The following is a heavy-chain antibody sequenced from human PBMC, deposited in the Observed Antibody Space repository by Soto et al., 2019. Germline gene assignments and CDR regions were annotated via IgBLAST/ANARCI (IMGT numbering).Heavy chain of an antibody. Sequence: SETLSLTCAVYGGSFSGYYWSWIRQPPGKGLEWIGEINHSGSTNYNPSLKSRVTISVDTSKNQFSLKLSSVTAADTAVYSGASGGNRRAAAGTPPLDYWGQGTLVTVSS. CDR1: GGSFSGYY. CDR3: ASGGNRRAAAGTPPLDY. J-gene: IGHJ4*02. CDR2: INHSGST. V-gene: IGHV4-34*01. D-gene: IGHD6-13*01.